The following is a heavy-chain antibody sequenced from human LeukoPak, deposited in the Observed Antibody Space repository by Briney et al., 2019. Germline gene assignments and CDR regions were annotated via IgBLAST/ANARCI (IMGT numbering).Heavy chain of an antibody. CDR2: IYYSGGT. V-gene: IGHV4-59*08. Sequence: SETLSLTCTVSGGSISSYYWSWIRQPPGKGLEWIGYIYYSGGTNYNPSLKSRVTISVDTSKNQFSLKLSSVTAADTAVYYCARHSFVAVDYWGQGTLVTVSS. D-gene: IGHD6-19*01. J-gene: IGHJ4*02. CDR1: GGSISSYY. CDR3: ARHSFVAVDY.